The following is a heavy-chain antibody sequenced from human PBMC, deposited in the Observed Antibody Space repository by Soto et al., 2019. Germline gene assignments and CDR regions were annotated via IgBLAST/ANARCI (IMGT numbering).Heavy chain of an antibody. Sequence: GESLKISCKASGYRFTSYWIGWVRQMPGKGLEWMGIIYPTDSDTRYSPSFQGQVTISVDKSINTAYLQWSSLKASDTAMCYCARHVDYYYGMDVWGQGTTVTVS. CDR2: IYPTDSDT. J-gene: IGHJ6*02. CDR1: GYRFTSYW. CDR3: ARHVDYYYGMDV. V-gene: IGHV5-51*01.